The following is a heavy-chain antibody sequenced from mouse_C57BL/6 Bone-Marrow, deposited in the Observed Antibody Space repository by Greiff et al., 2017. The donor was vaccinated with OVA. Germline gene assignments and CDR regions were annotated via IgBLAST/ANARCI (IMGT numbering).Heavy chain of an antibody. CDR3: ASEGLRSFDY. CDR1: GYTFTSYW. V-gene: IGHV1-64*01. Sequence: VKLQQSGAELVKPGASVKLSCKASGYTFTSYWMHWVKQRPGQGLEWIGMIHPNSGSTNYNEKFKSKATLTVDTSSSTAYMQLSSLTSEDSAVYYCASEGLRSFDYWGQGTTLTVSS. J-gene: IGHJ2*01. CDR2: IHPNSGST. D-gene: IGHD2-4*01.